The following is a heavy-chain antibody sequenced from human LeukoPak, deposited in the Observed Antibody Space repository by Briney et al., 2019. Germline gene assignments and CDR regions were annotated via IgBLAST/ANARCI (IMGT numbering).Heavy chain of an antibody. Sequence: GASVKVSCKASGYTFTSYGISWVRQAPGQGLEWMGWINPNSGGTNYAQKFQGRVTMTRDTSISTAYMELSRLRSDDTAVYYCARLYTVTNDAFDIWGQGTMVTVSS. CDR1: GYTFTSYG. D-gene: IGHD4-17*01. V-gene: IGHV1-2*02. J-gene: IGHJ3*02. CDR2: INPNSGGT. CDR3: ARLYTVTNDAFDI.